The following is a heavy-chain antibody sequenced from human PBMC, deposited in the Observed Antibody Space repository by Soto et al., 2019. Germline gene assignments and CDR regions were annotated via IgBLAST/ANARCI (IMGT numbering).Heavy chain of an antibody. J-gene: IGHJ4*02. CDR1: GFTFSSYA. Sequence: GGSLRLSCAASGFTFSSYAMSWVRQAPGKGLEWVSAISGSGGSTYYADSVKGRFTISRDNSKNTLYLQMNSLRAEDTAVYYCAKRGYSGPKPNGTLQYWGQGTLVTVYS. CDR3: AKRGYSGPKPNGTLQY. D-gene: IGHD5-12*01. V-gene: IGHV3-23*01. CDR2: ISGSGGST.